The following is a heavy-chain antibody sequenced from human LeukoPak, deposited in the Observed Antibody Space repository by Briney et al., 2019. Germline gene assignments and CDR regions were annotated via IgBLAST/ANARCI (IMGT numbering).Heavy chain of an antibody. J-gene: IGHJ4*02. CDR2: IYYSGNA. D-gene: IGHD2-2*01. V-gene: IGHV4-59*01. Sequence: PSETLSLTCTVSGGSISNYYWSWIRQPPGKGLEWIGYIYYSGNANYNPSLKSRVTISVDTSKNQFSLNLNSVTAADTAVYYCARVRYCSTNRCYDREFDNWGQGTLVTVSS. CDR3: ARVRYCSTNRCYDREFDN. CDR1: GGSISNYY.